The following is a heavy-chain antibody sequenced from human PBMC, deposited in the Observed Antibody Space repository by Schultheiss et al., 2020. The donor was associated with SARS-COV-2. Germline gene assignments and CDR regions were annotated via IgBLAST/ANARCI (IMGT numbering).Heavy chain of an antibody. D-gene: IGHD3-22*01. CDR1: GGSISGYY. J-gene: IGHJ4*02. CDR2: IYYSGST. Sequence: SQTLSLTCTVSGGSISGYYWSWIRQPPGKGLEYIGYIYYSGSTNYNPSLKSRVTISVDTSKNQFSLKLSSVTAADTAVYYCARDDYYDSSGYSVLWGQGTLVTVSS. CDR3: ARDDYYDSSGYSVL. V-gene: IGHV4-59*12.